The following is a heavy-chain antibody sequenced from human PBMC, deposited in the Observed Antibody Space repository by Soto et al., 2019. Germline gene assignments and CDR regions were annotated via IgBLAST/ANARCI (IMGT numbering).Heavy chain of an antibody. J-gene: IGHJ6*02. CDR2: IIPIFGTA. CDR3: ARDEAYCGGDCYSYYYYGMDV. CDR1: GYTFTGYY. Sequence: ASVKVSCKASGYTFTGYYVHWVRQAPGQGLEWMGGIIPIFGTANYAQKFQGRVTITADESTSTAYMELSSLRSEDTAVYYCARDEAYCGGDCYSYYYYGMDVWGQGTTVTVSS. V-gene: IGHV1-69*13. D-gene: IGHD2-21*02.